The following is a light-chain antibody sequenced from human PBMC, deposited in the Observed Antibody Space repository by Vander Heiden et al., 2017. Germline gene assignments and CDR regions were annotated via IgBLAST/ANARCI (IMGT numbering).Light chain of an antibody. CDR2: EDD. V-gene: IGLV6-57*01. Sequence: NFMLTQPPPVSESPGKTVMISCPRTSGSIATNYVQWYQHRPGASPNTVIYEDDRRPSGVPDRFSGSIDTSSNSASLTISGLKTEDEADYYCQSYDRDTQVFGGGTKLTVL. CDR1: SGSIATNY. CDR3: QSYDRDTQV. J-gene: IGLJ3*02.